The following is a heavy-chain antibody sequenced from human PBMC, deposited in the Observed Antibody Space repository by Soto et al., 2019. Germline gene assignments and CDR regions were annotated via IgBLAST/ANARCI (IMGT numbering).Heavy chain of an antibody. V-gene: IGHV1-46*01. D-gene: IGHD3-22*01. CDR2: INPSGGST. Sequence: QVQLVQSGAEGKKPGASVKVSCKASGYTFTTYYMHWVRQAPGQGLEWMGIINPSGGSTRYAQKFQGRVTMTRDTSMSTVYMELSSLKSEDTAVYYCARGLIYDSSGYYFDYRGQGTLVTVSS. CDR3: ARGLIYDSSGYYFDY. CDR1: GYTFTTYY. J-gene: IGHJ4*02.